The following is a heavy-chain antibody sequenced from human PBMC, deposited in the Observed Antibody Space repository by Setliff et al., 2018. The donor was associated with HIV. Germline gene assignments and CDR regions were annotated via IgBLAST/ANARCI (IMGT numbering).Heavy chain of an antibody. Sequence: SETLSLTCTVSGGSISSSSYYWGWIRQPPGKGLEWIGSIYSSGSPSYNPSLSSRLTISVDTSKNHVSLRLSSVTAADTGVYYCARGGGSGWRQNYYGMDVWGQGTTVTVSS. V-gene: IGHV4-39*02. CDR3: ARGGGSGWRQNYYGMDV. CDR2: IYSSGSP. CDR1: GGSISSSSYY. D-gene: IGHD6-19*01. J-gene: IGHJ6*02.